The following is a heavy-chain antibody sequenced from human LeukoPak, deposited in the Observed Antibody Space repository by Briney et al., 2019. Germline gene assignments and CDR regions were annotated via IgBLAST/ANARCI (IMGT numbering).Heavy chain of an antibody. Sequence: HPGGSLRLSCAASGFTFSSYAMRWVRQAPGKGLEWVAVISNDGNNKYYADSVKGRFTISRDNSKNTLYLQMNSLRAEDTAVYYCSAFDLWGQGTMVTVSS. J-gene: IGHJ3*01. CDR3: SAFDL. CDR2: ISNDGNNK. CDR1: GFTFSSYA. V-gene: IGHV3-30*03.